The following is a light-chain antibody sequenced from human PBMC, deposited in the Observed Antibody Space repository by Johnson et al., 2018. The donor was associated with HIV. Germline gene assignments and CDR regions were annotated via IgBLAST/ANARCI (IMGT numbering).Light chain of an antibody. J-gene: IGLJ1*01. V-gene: IGLV1-51*02. CDR2: ENN. CDR3: GTWDSSLSAGRYV. Sequence: QSVLTQPPSVSAAPGQKVTISCSGSSSNIGNNYVSWYQQLPGTAPKLLIYENNKRPSGIPDRFSGSKSGTSATLGITGLQTGDEADYYCGTWDSSLSAGRYVLGTGTKVTVL. CDR1: SSNIGNNY.